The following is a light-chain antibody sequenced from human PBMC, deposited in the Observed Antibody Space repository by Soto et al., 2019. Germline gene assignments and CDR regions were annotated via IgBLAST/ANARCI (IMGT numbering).Light chain of an antibody. CDR3: IQFSHFPRT. CDR1: QSLVYRDGNTS. V-gene: IGKV2-24*01. J-gene: IGKJ1*01. Sequence: VLTQTPLSSPVTLGQPASISCRSSQSLVYRDGNTSLSWLQQRPGQPPRLLIYQVSNRFSGVPDSFSGSGAGTDFTLKISRVEAEDVGVYSCIQFSHFPRTFGQGTKVEIK. CDR2: QVS.